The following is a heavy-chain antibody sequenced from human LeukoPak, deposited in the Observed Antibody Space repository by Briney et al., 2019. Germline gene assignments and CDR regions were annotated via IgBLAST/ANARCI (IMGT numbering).Heavy chain of an antibody. Sequence: SETLSLTCAVYGGSFSGYYWSWIRQPPGKGLEWIGEINHSGSTNYNPSLKSRVTISVDTSKNQFSLKLSSVTAADTAVYYCARAVNSIAAAGWLYYFDYWGQGTLVTVSS. CDR1: GGSFSGYY. CDR2: INHSGST. CDR3: ARAVNSIAAAGWLYYFDY. D-gene: IGHD6-13*01. V-gene: IGHV4-34*01. J-gene: IGHJ4*02.